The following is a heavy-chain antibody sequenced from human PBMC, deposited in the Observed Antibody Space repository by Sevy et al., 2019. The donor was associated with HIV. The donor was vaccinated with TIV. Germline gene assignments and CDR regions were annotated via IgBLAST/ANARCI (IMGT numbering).Heavy chain of an antibody. Sequence: SETLSLTCAVSGGSISSSNWWSWVRQPPGKGLEWIGEIYHSGSTNYNPSLKSRVTISVDKSKNQFSLKLSPVTAADTAVYYGARRDRQLVRNYYGMDVWGQGTTVTVSS. V-gene: IGHV4-4*02. CDR3: ARRDRQLVRNYYGMDV. J-gene: IGHJ6*02. D-gene: IGHD6-13*01. CDR2: IYHSGST. CDR1: GGSISSSNW.